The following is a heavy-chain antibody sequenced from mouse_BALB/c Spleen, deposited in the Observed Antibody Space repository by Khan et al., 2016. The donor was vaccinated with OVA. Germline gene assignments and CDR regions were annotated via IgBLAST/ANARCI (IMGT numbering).Heavy chain of an antibody. V-gene: IGHV2-6*02. J-gene: IGHJ4*01. Sequence: QVQLKESGPGLVAPSQSLSITCTVSGVSLTTHGVHWVRQPPGKGLEWLVVIWRDGITTYNPALKSRLTISKDNSQTQAFLKMNCLPTDATARYCWARGGFYAMDYWGQGTSVSVSS. CDR2: IWRDGIT. CDR3: ARGGFYAMDY. CDR1: GVSLTTHG.